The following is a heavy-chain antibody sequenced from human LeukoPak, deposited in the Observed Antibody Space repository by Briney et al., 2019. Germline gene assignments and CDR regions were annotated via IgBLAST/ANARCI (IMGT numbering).Heavy chain of an antibody. J-gene: IGHJ4*02. CDR3: ARANQYYDFWSGYLGSPYYFDY. CDR1: GGSFSGYY. CDR2: INHSGST. V-gene: IGHV4-34*01. D-gene: IGHD3-3*01. Sequence: PSETLSLTCAVYGGSFSGYYWSWIRQPPGKGLEWIGEINHSGSTNYNPSLKSRVTISVDTSKNQFSLRLSSVTAADTAVYYCARANQYYDFWSGYLGSPYYFDYWGQGTLVTVSS.